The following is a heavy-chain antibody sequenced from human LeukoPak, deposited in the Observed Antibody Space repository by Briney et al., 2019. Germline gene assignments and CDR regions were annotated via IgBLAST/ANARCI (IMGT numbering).Heavy chain of an antibody. CDR2: IYTSGST. V-gene: IGHV4-61*02. Sequence: SETLSLTCTVSGGSISSGSYYWSWIRQPAGKGLEWIGRIYTSGSTNYNPSLKSRVTMSVDTSKNQFSLKLSSVTAADTAVYYCARDLVPPTHYVGFDPWGQGTLVTVSS. CDR3: ARDLVPPTHYVGFDP. D-gene: IGHD3-10*02. CDR1: GGSISSGSYY. J-gene: IGHJ5*02.